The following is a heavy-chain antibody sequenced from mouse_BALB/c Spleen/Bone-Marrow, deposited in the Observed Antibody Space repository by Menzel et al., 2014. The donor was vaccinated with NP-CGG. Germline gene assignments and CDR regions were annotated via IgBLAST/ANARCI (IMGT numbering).Heavy chain of an antibody. CDR2: INPSNGRT. CDR1: GYTFTSYW. V-gene: IGHV1S81*02. CDR3: ARWNYYGSLYWYFDV. D-gene: IGHD1-1*01. Sequence: QVHVKQSGAELVKPGASVKLSCKASGYTFTSYWMHWVKQRPGQGLEWIGGINPSNGRTNYNEKSKSKATLTVDKSSSTAYMQLSSLTSEDSAVYYCARWNYYGSLYWYFDVWGAGTTVTVSS. J-gene: IGHJ1*01.